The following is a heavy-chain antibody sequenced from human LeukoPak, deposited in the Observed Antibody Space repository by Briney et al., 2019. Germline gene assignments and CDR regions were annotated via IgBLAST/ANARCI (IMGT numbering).Heavy chain of an antibody. J-gene: IGHJ4*02. V-gene: IGHV3-21*01. CDR1: GFTFSTYT. CDR3: ARDALAAGYRLEWYYFDY. Sequence: GSLRLSCAASGFTFSTYTMNWVRQAPGKGLEWVSSISSSSSYIYYADSVKGRFTISRDNAKNSLYLQMNSLRAEDTAVYYCARDALAAGYRLEWYYFDYWGQGTLVTVSS. CDR2: ISSSSSYI. D-gene: IGHD2-2*01.